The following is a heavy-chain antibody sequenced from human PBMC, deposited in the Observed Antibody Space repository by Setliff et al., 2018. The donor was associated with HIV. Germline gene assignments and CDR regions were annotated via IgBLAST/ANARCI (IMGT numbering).Heavy chain of an antibody. CDR3: ARGKGVGGVVITGGLDV. Sequence: ASVKVSCKASGYTFTNYYMHWVRQAPGQGLEWMGWINPNSGGTNYAQKFQGRVTMTRDTSITTLYMELSSLTSEDTAVYYCARGKGVGGVVITGGLDVWGKGTTVTISS. D-gene: IGHD3-10*01. J-gene: IGHJ6*04. CDR1: GYTFTNYY. V-gene: IGHV1-2*02. CDR2: INPNSGGT.